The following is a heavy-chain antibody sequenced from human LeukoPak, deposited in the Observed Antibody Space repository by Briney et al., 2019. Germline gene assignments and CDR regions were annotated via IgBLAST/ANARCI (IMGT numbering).Heavy chain of an antibody. J-gene: IGHJ4*02. V-gene: IGHV1-18*01. CDR1: GYTFTSYG. Sequence: RASVKVSCKASGYTFTSYGISWVRQAPGQGLEWMGWISAYNGNTNYAQKLQGRVTMTTDTSTSTAYMELRSLGSDDTAVYYCARFRSSIAARVADYWGQGTLVTVSS. D-gene: IGHD6-6*01. CDR3: ARFRSSIAARVADY. CDR2: ISAYNGNT.